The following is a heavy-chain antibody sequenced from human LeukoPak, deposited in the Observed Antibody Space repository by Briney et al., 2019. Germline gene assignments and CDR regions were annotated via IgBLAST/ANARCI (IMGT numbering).Heavy chain of an antibody. J-gene: IGHJ4*02. V-gene: IGHV1-18*01. CDR1: GYTLTSYG. CDR3: VRSSQRHPRYHFDY. Sequence: GASVKVSCKASGYTLTSYGISWVRQAPGQGLEWMGWISGYNGNTNYAQNLQGRVTMTTDTSTSTAYMELRSLRSDDTAVYYCVRSSQRHPRYHFDYWGQGPLVTVSS. D-gene: IGHD2-2*02. CDR2: ISGYNGNT.